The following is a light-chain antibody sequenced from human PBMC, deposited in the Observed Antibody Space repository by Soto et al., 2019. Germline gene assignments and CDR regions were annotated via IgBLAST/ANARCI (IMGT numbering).Light chain of an antibody. Sequence: QSALTQPASVSGSPGQSITISCTGTSSDVGGYNYVSWYQQHPGKAPKLMIYDVSNRPSGVSNRFSGSKSGNTASLTISGLPAEEDAYYCCTSDTSSSTPVVFGGGTKLTVL. CDR3: TSDTSSSTPVV. CDR2: DVS. CDR1: SSDVGGYNY. J-gene: IGLJ2*01. V-gene: IGLV2-14*01.